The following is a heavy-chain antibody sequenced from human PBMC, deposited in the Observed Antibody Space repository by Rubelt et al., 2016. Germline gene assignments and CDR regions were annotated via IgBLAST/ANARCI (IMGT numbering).Heavy chain of an antibody. CDR1: GESFSGYY. J-gene: IGHJ6*02. CDR2: INHSGRT. V-gene: IGHV4-34*01. Sequence: QLQLQESGPGLVKPSETLSLTCTVYGESFSGYYWSWIRQPPGKGLEWIGDINHSGRTNYKPSLKSRVTISVDTTNNQFPLELSSVTAADTAVYYCASSTTQFWSGYVNYYGMDVWGQGTTVTVSS. CDR3: ASSTTQFWSGYVNYYGMDV. D-gene: IGHD3-3*01.